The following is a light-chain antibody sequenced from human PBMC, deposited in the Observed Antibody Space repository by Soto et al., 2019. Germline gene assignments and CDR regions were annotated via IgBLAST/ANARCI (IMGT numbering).Light chain of an antibody. Sequence: DIAMTQSPLYMPVTPGEPAYISCRSSQSLLHSNGYNYLDWYLQKPGQSPQLLIYLGSNRASGVPDRFSGSGSGTDFTLTISRVEAEEVGVYYCLQGTHWLLAFGQGTRLEIK. J-gene: IGKJ5*01. CDR1: QSLLHSNGYNY. CDR2: LGS. CDR3: LQGTHWLLA. V-gene: IGKV2-28*01.